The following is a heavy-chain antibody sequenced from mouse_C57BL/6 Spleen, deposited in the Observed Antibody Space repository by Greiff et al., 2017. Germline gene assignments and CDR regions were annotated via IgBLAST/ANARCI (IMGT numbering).Heavy chain of an antibody. CDR3: ARSLYDYDGEVFAY. CDR1: GYTFTSYW. CDR2: IDPSDSYT. D-gene: IGHD2-4*01. J-gene: IGHJ3*01. V-gene: IGHV1-69*01. Sequence: VQLQQPGAELVMPGASVKLSCKASGYTFTSYWMHWVKQRPGQGLEWIGEIDPSDSYTNYNQKFKGKSTLTVDKSSSTAYMQLSSLTSEDSAVYYCARSLYDYDGEVFAYWGQGTLVTVSA.